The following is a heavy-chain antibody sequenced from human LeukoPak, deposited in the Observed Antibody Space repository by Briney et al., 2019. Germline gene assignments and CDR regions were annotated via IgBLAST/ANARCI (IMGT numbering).Heavy chain of an antibody. J-gene: IGHJ3*02. D-gene: IGHD4-17*01. CDR2: INHSGST. Sequence: SETLSLTCTVSGGSISSYYWSWIRQPPGKGLEWIGEINHSGSTNYNPSLKSRVTISVDTSKNQFSLKLSSVTAADTAVYYCARGIIGGDYGQRDAFDIWGQGTMVTVSS. CDR3: ARGIIGGDYGQRDAFDI. CDR1: GGSISSYY. V-gene: IGHV4-34*01.